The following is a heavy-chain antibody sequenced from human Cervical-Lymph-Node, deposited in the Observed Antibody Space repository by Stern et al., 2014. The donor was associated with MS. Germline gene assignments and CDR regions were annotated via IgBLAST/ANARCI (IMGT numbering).Heavy chain of an antibody. CDR3: AITDSAWDNPFHFYGMDV. CDR2: SIPIPGNA. D-gene: IGHD6-19*01. J-gene: IGHJ6*02. CDR1: GGTLNRNA. V-gene: IGHV1-69*01. Sequence: QVPLVESGAEVKKPGSSVKISCKASGGTLNRNAFSWVRQAPGQGLEWMGGSIPIPGNAADAQKLQARVTLTADESTGTAYMELRSLRSEDTAVFYCAITDSAWDNPFHFYGMDVWGQGTTVTVSS.